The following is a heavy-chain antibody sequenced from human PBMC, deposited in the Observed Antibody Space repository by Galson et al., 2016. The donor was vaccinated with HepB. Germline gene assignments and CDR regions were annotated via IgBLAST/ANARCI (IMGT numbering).Heavy chain of an antibody. CDR3: ASLWQLGY. J-gene: IGHJ4*02. CDR2: ITSSSSYI. V-gene: IGHV3-21*01. Sequence: SLRLSCAASGFSFSFYSMNWVRQAPGKGLERVSSITSSSSYIYYADSVKGRFTISRDNAKNSVYLQMNSLRPEDTAVYYCASLWQLGYWGQGILVTVSS. D-gene: IGHD6-6*01. CDR1: GFSFSFYS.